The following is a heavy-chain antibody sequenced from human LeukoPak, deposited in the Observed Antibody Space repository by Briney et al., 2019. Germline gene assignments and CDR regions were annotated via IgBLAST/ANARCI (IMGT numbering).Heavy chain of an antibody. V-gene: IGHV4-4*07. CDR2: IYTSGST. Sequence: SETLSLTCTVSGGSISSYYWSWIRQPAGKGLEWIGRIYTSGSTNYNPSLKSRVTMSVDTSKNQFSLKLSSVTAADTAVYYCARGPRYYYDSSGYYYVDYWGQGTLVTVSS. D-gene: IGHD3-22*01. J-gene: IGHJ4*02. CDR1: GGSISSYY. CDR3: ARGPRYYYDSSGYYYVDY.